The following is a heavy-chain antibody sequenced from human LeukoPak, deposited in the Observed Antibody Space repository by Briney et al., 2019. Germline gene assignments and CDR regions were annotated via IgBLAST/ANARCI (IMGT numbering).Heavy chain of an antibody. CDR2: ISYDGSNK. J-gene: IGHJ4*02. V-gene: IGHV3-30*03. CDR3: ASVRIAAADSY. D-gene: IGHD6-13*01. CDR1: GFTFSSYG. Sequence: GGSLRLSCAASGFTFSSYGMHWVRQAPGKGLEWVAAISYDGSNKYYADSVKGRFTISRDNAKNSLYLQMNSLRAEDTAVYYCASVRIAAADSYWGQGTLVTVSS.